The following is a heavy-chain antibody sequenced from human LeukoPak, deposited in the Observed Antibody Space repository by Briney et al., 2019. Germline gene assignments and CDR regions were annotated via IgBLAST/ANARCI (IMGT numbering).Heavy chain of an antibody. Sequence: GGSLRLSCAASGFTFSSYWMSWVRQAPGKGLEWVANIKQDGSEKYYVDSVKGRFTISRDNSKNTLYLQMNSLRAEDTAVYYCARFPPEIYFDIWGQGTMVTVSS. J-gene: IGHJ3*02. CDR1: GFTFSSYW. D-gene: IGHD5-12*01. CDR3: ARFPPEIYFDI. CDR2: IKQDGSEK. V-gene: IGHV3-7*03.